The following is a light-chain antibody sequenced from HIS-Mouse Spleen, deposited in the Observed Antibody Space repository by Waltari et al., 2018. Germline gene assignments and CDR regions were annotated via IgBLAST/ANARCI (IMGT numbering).Light chain of an antibody. CDR3: QTWGTGIHVV. CDR1: SGHSSYA. CDR2: LNSDGSH. Sequence: QLVLTQSPSASLGASVKLTCTLSSGHSSYAIAWHQQQPEKGPRYLMKLNSDGSHSKGDGIPDRFSGSSSGAERYLTISSLQSEDEADYYCQTWGTGIHVVFGGGTKLTVL. V-gene: IGLV4-69*01. J-gene: IGLJ2*01.